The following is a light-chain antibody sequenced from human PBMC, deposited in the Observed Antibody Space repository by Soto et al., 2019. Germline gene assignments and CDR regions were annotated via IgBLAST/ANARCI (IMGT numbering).Light chain of an antibody. V-gene: IGKV3-11*01. Sequence: EIFLTQSPDTLSLSPGERATLTCRASQSITNYIAWYQQRPGQAPRLLIYDASNRATGVPARFSGSGSGTDFTLTISRLEPEDFAVYYCQQYDSSWTFGQGTKVDIK. CDR3: QQYDSSWT. J-gene: IGKJ1*01. CDR2: DAS. CDR1: QSITNY.